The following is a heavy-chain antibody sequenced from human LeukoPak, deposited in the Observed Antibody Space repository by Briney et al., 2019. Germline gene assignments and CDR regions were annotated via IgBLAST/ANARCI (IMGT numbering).Heavy chain of an antibody. CDR2: IYYSGST. CDR1: GGSISSSSYY. J-gene: IGHJ3*02. V-gene: IGHV4-39*07. CDR3: ARDSGYCSSTSCYRRAFDI. D-gene: IGHD2-2*01. Sequence: SETLSLTCTVSGGSISSSSYYWGWIRQPPGKGLEWIGSIYYSGSTYYNPSLKSRVTISVDTSKNQFSLKLSSVTAADTAVYYCARDSGYCSSTSCYRRAFDIWGQGTMVTVSS.